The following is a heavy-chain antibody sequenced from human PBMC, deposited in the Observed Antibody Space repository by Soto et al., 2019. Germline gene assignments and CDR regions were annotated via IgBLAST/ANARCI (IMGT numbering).Heavy chain of an antibody. CDR1: GGTFTTST. CDR2: NIPVFGTP. D-gene: IGHD3-16*01. J-gene: IGHJ4*02. V-gene: IGHV1-69*06. CDR3: ARPADYVSGFSQ. Sequence: QVQLVQSGAEVKKPGSSVKVSCQTSGGTFTTSTISLVRQAPGQGLEWMGGNIPVFGTPSYAQKFQGRVTMIADKSSSTAYMELRNLRSEDTAMYYCARPADYVSGFSQWGQGTLVTVSS.